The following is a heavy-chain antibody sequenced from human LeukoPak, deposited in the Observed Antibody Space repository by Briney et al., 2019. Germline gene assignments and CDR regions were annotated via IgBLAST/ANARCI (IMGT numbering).Heavy chain of an antibody. Sequence: SVKVSCKACGGTFSSYALSWVRQAPGQGLEWMGGIIPIFGTKNYAQTFQGRVTITADESTSTAYMELSSLRSEDTAVYYCARRRSYYDSSGYTFDIWGQGTMVTVSS. CDR3: ARRRSYYDSSGYTFDI. D-gene: IGHD3-22*01. CDR2: IIPIFGTK. J-gene: IGHJ3*02. CDR1: GGTFSSYA. V-gene: IGHV1-69*13.